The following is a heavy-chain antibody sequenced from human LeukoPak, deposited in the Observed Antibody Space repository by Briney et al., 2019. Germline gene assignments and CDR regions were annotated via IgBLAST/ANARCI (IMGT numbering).Heavy chain of an antibody. J-gene: IGHJ4*02. CDR2: ISSSSSYI. CDR3: ARSSPLAIVVVPAAPFDY. CDR1: GFTFSSYS. D-gene: IGHD2-2*03. V-gene: IGHV3-21*01. Sequence: GGSLRLSCAASGFTFSSYSMNWVRQAPGKGLEWVSSISSSSSYIYYADSVKGRFTISRDNAKNSLYLQMNSLRAEDTAVYYCARSSPLAIVVVPAAPFDYWGQGTLVTVSS.